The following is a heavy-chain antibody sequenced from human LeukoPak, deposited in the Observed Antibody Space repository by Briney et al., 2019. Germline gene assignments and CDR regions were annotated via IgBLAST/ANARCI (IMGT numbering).Heavy chain of an antibody. Sequence: PSETLSLTCTVSGGSISSAPYYWSWIRQPPGKGLEWIGEINHSGSTNYNPSLKSRVTISVDTSKNQFSLKLSSVTAADTAVYYCARGLNASFIYFDYWGQGTLVTVSS. CDR3: ARGLNASFIYFDY. CDR1: GGSISSAPYY. V-gene: IGHV4-34*01. CDR2: INHSGST. J-gene: IGHJ4*02.